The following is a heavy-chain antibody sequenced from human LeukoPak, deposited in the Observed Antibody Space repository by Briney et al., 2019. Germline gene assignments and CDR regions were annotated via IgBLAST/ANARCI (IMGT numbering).Heavy chain of an antibody. V-gene: IGHV3-21*01. CDR1: GFTFSSYS. J-gene: IGHJ4*02. D-gene: IGHD3-9*01. CDR3: ARSPLGGDISTGRPHYYFDY. Sequence: PGGSLRLSCAASGFTFSSYSMNWVRQAPGKGLEWVSSISSSSSYIYYADSVKGRFTISRDNAKNSLYLQMNSLRAEDTAVYYCARSPLGGDISTGRPHYYFDYWGQGTLVTVSS. CDR2: ISSSSSYI.